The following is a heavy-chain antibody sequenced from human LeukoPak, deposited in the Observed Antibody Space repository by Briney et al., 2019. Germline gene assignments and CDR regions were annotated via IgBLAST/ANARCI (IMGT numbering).Heavy chain of an antibody. CDR1: GFTFSSYC. V-gene: IGHV3-21*01. Sequence: KPGGSLRLSCAASGFTFSSYCMNWVRQAPGKGLEWVSSITSSTGYIYYADSVKGRFTIFRDNAKNSLYLQMNSLRAEDTAVYYCARRAGDYKHPFDYWGQGTLVTVSS. D-gene: IGHD4-11*01. J-gene: IGHJ4*02. CDR2: ITSSTGYI. CDR3: ARRAGDYKHPFDY.